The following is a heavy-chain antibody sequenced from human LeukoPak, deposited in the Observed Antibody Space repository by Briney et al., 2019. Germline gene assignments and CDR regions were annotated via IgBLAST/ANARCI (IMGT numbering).Heavy chain of an antibody. CDR1: GFTFSSYA. CDR2: ISGSGGST. Sequence: GGSLRLSCAASGFTFSSYAMSWVRQAPGKGPEWVSAISGSGGSTYYADSVKGRFTISRDNSKNTLYLQMNSLRAEDTAVYYCAKDSSALIVGAETWGQGTLVTVSS. CDR3: AKDSSALIVGAET. V-gene: IGHV3-23*01. D-gene: IGHD1-26*01. J-gene: IGHJ5*02.